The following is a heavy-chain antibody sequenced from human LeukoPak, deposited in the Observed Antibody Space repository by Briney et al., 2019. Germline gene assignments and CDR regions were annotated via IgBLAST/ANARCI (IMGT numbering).Heavy chain of an antibody. D-gene: IGHD5-18*01. CDR1: GFTFSSYW. J-gene: IGHJ4*02. CDR2: INSDGSST. Sequence: QAGGSLRLSCAASGFTFSSYWMHWVRQAPGKGLVWVSRINSDGSSTNYADSVKGRFTISRDNAKNTLYLQMNSLRAEDTSVYYCARELRGYHYGYFDYWGQGALVTVSS. V-gene: IGHV3-74*01. CDR3: ARELRGYHYGYFDY.